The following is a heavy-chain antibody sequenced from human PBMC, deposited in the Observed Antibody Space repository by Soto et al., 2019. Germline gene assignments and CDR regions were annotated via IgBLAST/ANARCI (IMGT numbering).Heavy chain of an antibody. J-gene: IGHJ4*02. CDR1: GFTFSSYG. CDR2: IWYDGSNK. D-gene: IGHD2-2*01. CDR3: ARGDRVPAAIVIGFDY. Sequence: VQLVESGGGVVQPGRSLRLSCAASGFTFSSYGMHWVRQAPGKGLEWVAVIWYDGSNKYYADSVKGRFTISRDNSKNTLYLQMNSLRAEDTAVYYCARGDRVPAAIVIGFDYWGQGTLVTVSS. V-gene: IGHV3-33*01.